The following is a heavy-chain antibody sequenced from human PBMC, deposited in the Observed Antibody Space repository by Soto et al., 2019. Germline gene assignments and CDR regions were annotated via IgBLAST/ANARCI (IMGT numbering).Heavy chain of an antibody. V-gene: IGHV3-23*01. D-gene: IGHD3-9*01. CDR3: AKDPALDYDILTGYYLGYYYYGMDV. J-gene: IGHJ6*02. CDR2: ISGSGGST. CDR1: GFTFSSYA. Sequence: GGSLRLSCAASGFTFSSYAMSWVRQAPGKGLEWVSAISGSGGSTYYADSVKGRFTISRDNSKNTLYLQMNSLRAEDTAVYYCAKDPALDYDILTGYYLGYYYYGMDVWGQGTTVTVSS.